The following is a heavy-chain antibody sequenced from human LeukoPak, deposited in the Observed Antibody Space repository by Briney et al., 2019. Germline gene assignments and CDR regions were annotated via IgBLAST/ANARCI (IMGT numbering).Heavy chain of an antibody. Sequence: SETLSLTCTVSGGSISSYYWSWIRQPAGKGLEWIGRIYTSGSTNYNPSLKSRVTMSVDTSKNQFSLKLSSVTAADTAVYYCARGSYDRWYGEPQWFDPWGQGTLVTVSS. CDR2: IYTSGST. D-gene: IGHD3-22*01. J-gene: IGHJ5*02. V-gene: IGHV4-4*07. CDR1: GGSISSYY. CDR3: ARGSYDRWYGEPQWFDP.